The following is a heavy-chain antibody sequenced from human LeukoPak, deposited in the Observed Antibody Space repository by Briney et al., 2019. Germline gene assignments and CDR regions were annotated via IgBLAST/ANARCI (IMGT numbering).Heavy chain of an antibody. CDR3: ARDGAYCGGDCYTAPYY. J-gene: IGHJ4*02. D-gene: IGHD2-21*02. Sequence: GGSLRLSCAASGFTFSSYWMSWVRQAPGKGLEWVANIKQDGSEKYYVDSVKGRLTISRDNAKNSLYLQMNSLRAEDTAVYYCARDGAYCGGDCYTAPYYWGQGTLVTVSS. CDR2: IKQDGSEK. V-gene: IGHV3-7*01. CDR1: GFTFSSYW.